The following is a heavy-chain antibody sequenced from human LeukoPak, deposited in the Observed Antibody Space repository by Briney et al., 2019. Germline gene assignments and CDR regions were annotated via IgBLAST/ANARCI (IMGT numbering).Heavy chain of an antibody. CDR2: IYTSGST. D-gene: IGHD2-15*01. CDR1: GGSISSGSYY. Sequence: PSETLSLTCTVSGGSISSGSYYWSWIRQPAGTGLEWIGRIYTSGSTNYNPSLKSRVTISVDTSKNQFSLKLSSVTAADTAVYYCAGLVVVVAAPGYYYGMDVWGQGTTVTVSS. J-gene: IGHJ6*02. CDR3: AGLVVVVAAPGYYYGMDV. V-gene: IGHV4-61*02.